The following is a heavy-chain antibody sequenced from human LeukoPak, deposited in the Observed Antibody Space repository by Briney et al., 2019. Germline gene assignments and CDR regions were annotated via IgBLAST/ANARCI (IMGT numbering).Heavy chain of an antibody. CDR2: INHSGST. CDR3: ARGRSRGWFGDFDFDY. Sequence: SETLSLTCAVSGGSFSGYYWSWIRQPPGKGLEWIGEINHSGSTNYNPSLKSRVTISVDTSKNQFSLKLSSVTAADTAVYYCARGRSRGWFGDFDFDYWGQGTLVTVSS. CDR1: GGSFSGYY. J-gene: IGHJ4*02. D-gene: IGHD3-10*01. V-gene: IGHV4-34*01.